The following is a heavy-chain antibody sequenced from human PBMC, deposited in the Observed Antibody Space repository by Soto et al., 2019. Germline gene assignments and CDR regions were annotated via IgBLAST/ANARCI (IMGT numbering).Heavy chain of an antibody. CDR3: ASGCRSDMDYYYYGMDV. J-gene: IGHJ6*02. CDR2: IWYDGSNK. D-gene: IGHD2-15*01. CDR1: GFTFSSYG. Sequence: SLRLSCAASGFTFSSYGMHWVRQAPGKGLEWVAVIWYDGSNKYYADSVKGRFTISRDNSKNTLYLQMNSLRAEDTAVYYCASGCRSDMDYYYYGMDVWGQGTTVNVPS. V-gene: IGHV3-33*01.